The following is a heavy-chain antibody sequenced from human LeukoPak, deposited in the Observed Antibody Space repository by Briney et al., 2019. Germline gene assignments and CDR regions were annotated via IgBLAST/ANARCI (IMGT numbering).Heavy chain of an antibody. J-gene: IGHJ3*02. Sequence: PGRSLRLSCAASGFTFDDYAMHWVRQAPGKGLEWVSGISWNSGSIGYADSVKGRFTISRDNAKNSLYLQMNSLRAEDTALYYCAKDKGDDFWSGYGDASDIWGQGTMVTVSS. CDR3: AKDKGDDFWSGYGDASDI. CDR2: ISWNSGSI. D-gene: IGHD3-3*01. V-gene: IGHV3-9*01. CDR1: GFTFDDYA.